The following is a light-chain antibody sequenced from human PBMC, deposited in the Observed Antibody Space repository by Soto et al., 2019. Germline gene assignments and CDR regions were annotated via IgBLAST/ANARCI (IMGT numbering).Light chain of an antibody. J-gene: IGKJ5*01. V-gene: IGKV3-15*01. CDR1: QSVSSN. Sequence: EIVMNQSPSAVSVSKGERATLSCRASQSVSSNLAWYQQKPGQAPRLLIYGASTRATGIPARFSGSGSGTEFTLTISSLQSEDFAVYYCQQYNNWPATFGQGTRLEIK. CDR2: GAS. CDR3: QQYNNWPAT.